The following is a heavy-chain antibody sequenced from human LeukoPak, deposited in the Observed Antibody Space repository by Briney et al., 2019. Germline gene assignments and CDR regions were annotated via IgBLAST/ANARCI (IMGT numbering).Heavy chain of an antibody. V-gene: IGHV4-34*01. D-gene: IGHD6-13*01. CDR2: INHSGST. Sequence: SETLSLTCAVSGGSFSGYYWNWIRQSPGKGLERIGKINHSGSTHYNPSLKSRVTISVDTSQKQFSLRLTSVTAADTAVYYCARGRYLTTSGGAAAGFLDYWGQGSLVTVST. J-gene: IGHJ4*02. CDR1: GGSFSGYY. CDR3: ARGRYLTTSGGAAAGFLDY.